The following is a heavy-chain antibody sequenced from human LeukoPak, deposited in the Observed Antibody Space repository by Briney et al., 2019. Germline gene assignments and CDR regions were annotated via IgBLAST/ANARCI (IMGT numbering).Heavy chain of an antibody. D-gene: IGHD4-17*01. CDR3: ASSLTTVPTFDY. V-gene: IGHV4-59*01. J-gene: IGHJ4*02. CDR2: IYYSGST. Sequence: SETLSLTCTVSGGSISSYYWSWIRQPPGKGLEWIGYIYYSGSTNYNPSPKSRVTISVDTSKNQFSLKLSSVTAADTAVYYCASSLTTVPTFDYWGQGTLVTVSS. CDR1: GGSISSYY.